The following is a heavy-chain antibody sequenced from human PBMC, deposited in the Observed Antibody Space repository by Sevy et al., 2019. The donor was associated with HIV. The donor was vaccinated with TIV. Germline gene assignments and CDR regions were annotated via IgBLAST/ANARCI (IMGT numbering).Heavy chain of an antibody. J-gene: IGHJ4*02. CDR1: GYSISSGYY. D-gene: IGHD3-3*01. V-gene: IGHV4-38-2*01. CDR3: ARQPYDFWSGWWVGGLDY. Sequence: SETLSLTCAVSGYSISSGYYWGWIRQPPGKGLEWIGSIYHSGSTYYNPSLKSPFTISVDTSKNQFSLKLTSVTAADPAVYYCARQPYDFWSGWWVGGLDYWGQGTLVTVSS. CDR2: IYHSGST.